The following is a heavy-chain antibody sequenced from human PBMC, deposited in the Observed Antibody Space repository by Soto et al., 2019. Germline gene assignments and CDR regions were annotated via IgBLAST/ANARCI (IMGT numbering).Heavy chain of an antibody. J-gene: IGHJ3*02. V-gene: IGHV3-23*01. D-gene: IGHD3-22*01. CDR3: AKDIITMIVVVMGAFDI. CDR2: ISGSGGST. CDR1: GFTFSSYA. Sequence: GGSLRLSCAASGFTFSSYAMSWVRQAPGKGLEWVSAISGSGGSTYYADSVKGRFTISRDNSKNTLYLQMNSLRAEGTAVYYCAKDIITMIVVVMGAFDIWGQGTMVTVSS.